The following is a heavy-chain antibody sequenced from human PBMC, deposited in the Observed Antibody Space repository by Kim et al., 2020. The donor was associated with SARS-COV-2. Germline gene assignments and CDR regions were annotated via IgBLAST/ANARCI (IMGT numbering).Heavy chain of an antibody. Sequence: YVNSVKGRVTTPRDNAKNALYRQMNSLRAEDTAVYYCAREAIFGVVIMDLWGQGTLVTVSS. CDR3: AREAIFGVVIMDL. V-gene: IGHV3-7*01. J-gene: IGHJ4*02. D-gene: IGHD3-3*01.